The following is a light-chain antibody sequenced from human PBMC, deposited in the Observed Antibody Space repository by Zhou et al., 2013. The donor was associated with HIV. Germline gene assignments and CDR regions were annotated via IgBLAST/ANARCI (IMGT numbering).Light chain of an antibody. CDR1: QSLLHSNGYNY. J-gene: IGKJ1*01. Sequence: DIVLTQSPLSLPVILGEAASISCRSSQSLLHSNGYNYLDWYVQKPGQSPKLLMYLGSHRASGVPDRISGSGSGKDFTLQINRVEAEDVGTYYCMEALPIQQWTFGPRDQGGSQ. CDR3: MEALPIQQWT. V-gene: IGKV2-28*01. CDR2: LGS.